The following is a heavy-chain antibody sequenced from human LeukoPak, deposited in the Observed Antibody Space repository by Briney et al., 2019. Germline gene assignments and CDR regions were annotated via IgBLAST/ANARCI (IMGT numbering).Heavy chain of an antibody. CDR2: IYTSGST. J-gene: IGHJ4*02. D-gene: IGHD6-13*01. CDR1: GGSISSNSYY. CDR3: ASSSRSFGSWNY. Sequence: PSETLSLTCAVSGGSISSNSYYWSWIRQPAGKGLEWIGRIYTSGSTNYNPSLKSRVTISVDTSKNQFSLKLSSVAAADTAVYYCASSSRSFGSWNYWGQGTLVTVSS. V-gene: IGHV4-61*02.